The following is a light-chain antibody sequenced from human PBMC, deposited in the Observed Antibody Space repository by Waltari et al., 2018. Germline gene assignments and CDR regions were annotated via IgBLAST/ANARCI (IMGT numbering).Light chain of an antibody. CDR2: STN. J-gene: IGLJ2*01. Sequence: QSMLTQPPSASGTPGQRVTISCSGSSSNIGSNTVNWYQQLPGTAPKPLIYSTNQWPSGVPDRFSGSKFGTSASRAISGLQSEDEADYYCAAWDDSLNGPVFGGGTKLTVL. V-gene: IGLV1-44*01. CDR3: AAWDDSLNGPV. CDR1: SSNIGSNT.